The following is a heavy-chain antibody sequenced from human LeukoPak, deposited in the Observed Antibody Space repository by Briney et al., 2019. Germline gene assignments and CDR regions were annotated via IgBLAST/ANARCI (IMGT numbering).Heavy chain of an antibody. D-gene: IGHD6-19*01. CDR1: GGSISSSNYY. CDR3: ARDKSLYSSGWDEDF. Sequence: PSETLSLTCTVSGGSISSSNYYWGWIRQPPGKGLEWIGNVYYIGSTNYNPSLKSRVTISVDTSKNQFSLSLSSVTAADTAVYYCARDKSLYSSGWDEDFWGQGTLVTVSS. V-gene: IGHV4-39*07. CDR2: VYYIGST. J-gene: IGHJ4*02.